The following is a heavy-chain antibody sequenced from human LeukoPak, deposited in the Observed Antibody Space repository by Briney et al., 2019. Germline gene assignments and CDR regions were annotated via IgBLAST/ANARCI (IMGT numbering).Heavy chain of an antibody. J-gene: IGHJ6*02. CDR2: ISSSGSTI. V-gene: IGHV3-48*03. CDR3: ARWYYYYGMDV. CDR1: GFTFSSYE. Sequence: SGGSLRLSCAASGFTFSSYEMNWVRQAPGKGLEWVSYISSSGSTIYYADSVKGRFTISRDNAKNSLYLQMNSLRAEDTAVYYCARWYYYYGMDVWGQGTTATVSS.